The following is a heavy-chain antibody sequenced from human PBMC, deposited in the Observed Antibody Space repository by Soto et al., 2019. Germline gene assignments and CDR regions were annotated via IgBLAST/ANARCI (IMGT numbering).Heavy chain of an antibody. D-gene: IGHD6-19*01. CDR3: ARGSYYSGWV. CDR1: GDSVSSTITA. J-gene: IGHJ4*02. Sequence: SQTRSLTCAISGDSVSSTITAWSWIRQSPSRGLEWLGRTYYRSKWYSDYAVSVKSRITINPDTSKNQFSLQLNSVTPDDTAVYYCARGSYYSGWVWGQGTLVTVSS. V-gene: IGHV6-1*01. CDR2: TYYRSKWYS.